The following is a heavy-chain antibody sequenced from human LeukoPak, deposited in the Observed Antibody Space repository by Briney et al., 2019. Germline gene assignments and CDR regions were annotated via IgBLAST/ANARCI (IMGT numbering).Heavy chain of an antibody. CDR1: GYTFNNYG. CDR3: ARVSGSGYYVGDY. Sequence: ASVKVSCKASGYTFNNYGITWVRQAPGQGLEWMGWISAYNGDTQYAQKFRGRVTMTTDTSTSTAYMDLRSLRPDDTAAYYCARVSGSGYYVGDYWGQGALVTVSS. D-gene: IGHD3-22*01. J-gene: IGHJ4*02. CDR2: ISAYNGDT. V-gene: IGHV1-18*01.